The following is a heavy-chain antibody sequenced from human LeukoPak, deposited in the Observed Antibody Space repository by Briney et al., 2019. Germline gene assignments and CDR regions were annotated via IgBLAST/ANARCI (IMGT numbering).Heavy chain of an antibody. CDR2: IYHSGST. D-gene: IGHD2/OR15-2a*01. CDR3: ARVVGGTFDY. Sequence: SETLSLTCTVSGYSISSGYYWGWIRQPPGKGLEWIGSIYHSGSTCYNPSLKSRVTISVDTSKNQFSLKLSSVTAADTAVYYCARVVGGTFDYWGQGTLVTVSS. V-gene: IGHV4-38-2*02. CDR1: GYSISSGYY. J-gene: IGHJ4*02.